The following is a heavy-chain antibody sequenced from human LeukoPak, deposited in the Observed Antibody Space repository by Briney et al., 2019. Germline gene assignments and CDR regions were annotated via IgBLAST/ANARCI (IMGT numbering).Heavy chain of an antibody. J-gene: IGHJ4*02. V-gene: IGHV3-23*01. CDR3: AKAPYYDSSGYNYFDY. Sequence: GGSLRLSCAASGFTFSSYAMSWVRQAPGKGLEWVSAISGSGGSTYYADSVKGRFTISRDNSKNTLYLQMNSLRAEDTAVYYCAKAPYYDSSGYNYFDYWGQGTLVTVSS. CDR1: GFTFSSYA. D-gene: IGHD3-22*01. CDR2: ISGSGGST.